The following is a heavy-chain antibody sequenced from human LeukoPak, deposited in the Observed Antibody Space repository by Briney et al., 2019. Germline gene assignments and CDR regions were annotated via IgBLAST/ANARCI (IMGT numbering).Heavy chain of an antibody. Sequence: ASVKVSCKASGYTFTSYGISWVRQAPGQGLEWMGWINPNSGGTNYAQKFQGRVTMTRDTSISTAYMELSRLRSDDTAVYYCATLHIVVVTATKANWFDPWGQGTLVTVSS. J-gene: IGHJ5*02. D-gene: IGHD2-21*02. CDR3: ATLHIVVVTATKANWFDP. CDR1: GYTFTSYG. V-gene: IGHV1-2*02. CDR2: INPNSGGT.